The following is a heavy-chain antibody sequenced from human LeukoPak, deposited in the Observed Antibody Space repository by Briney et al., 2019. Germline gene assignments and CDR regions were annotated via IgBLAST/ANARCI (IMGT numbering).Heavy chain of an antibody. CDR3: AKGPAPRLGEFSYHALVDY. CDR1: GFTFSSNA. J-gene: IGHJ4*02. D-gene: IGHD3-16*02. V-gene: IGHV3-30*18. Sequence: GGSLRLSCAASGFTFSSNAIHWVRQAPGKGLEWVAFISYDGSNENIADSVKGRFIISRDNSKNTLYLQMNSLRAEDTAVYYCAKGPAPRLGEFSYHALVDYWGQGTLVTVSS. CDR2: ISYDGSNE.